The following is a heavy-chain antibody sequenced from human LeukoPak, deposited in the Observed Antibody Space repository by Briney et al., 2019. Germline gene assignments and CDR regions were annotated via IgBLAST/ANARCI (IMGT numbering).Heavy chain of an antibody. D-gene: IGHD3-3*01. Sequence: KPSETLSLNFSVSGGSISCYYWRWIRQPAGKGREWIGRIYTTGNTDYNPSLKSRVTMSVDTSKNQFSLNLSSVTAADTAVYYCARDARGWSGFDYWGQGTLVTVSS. CDR2: IYTTGNT. V-gene: IGHV4-4*07. J-gene: IGHJ4*02. CDR3: ARDARGWSGFDY. CDR1: GGSISCYY.